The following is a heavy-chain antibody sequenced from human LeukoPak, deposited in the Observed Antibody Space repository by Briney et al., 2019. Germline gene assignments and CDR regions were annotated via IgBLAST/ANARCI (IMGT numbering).Heavy chain of an antibody. J-gene: IGHJ6*03. V-gene: IGHV4-34*08. CDR2: INHSGST. CDR3: AGGTTVGYYYYYYYMDV. CDR1: GFSVSSNY. D-gene: IGHD4-11*01. Sequence: GSLRLSCAASGFSVSSNYMSWVRQPPGKGLEWIGEINHSGSTNYNPSLKSRVTISVDTSKNQFSRKLSSVTAADTAVYYCAGGTTVGYYYYYYYMDVWGKGTTVTVSS.